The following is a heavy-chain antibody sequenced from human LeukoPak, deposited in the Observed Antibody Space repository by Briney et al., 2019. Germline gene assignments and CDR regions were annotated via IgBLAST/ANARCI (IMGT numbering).Heavy chain of an antibody. D-gene: IGHD2-2*01. V-gene: IGHV3-21*01. J-gene: IGHJ3*02. CDR1: GFTFSSYS. Sequence: GSLRLSCAASGFTFSSYSMNWVRQAPGKGLEWVSSISSSSSYIYYADSVKGRFTISRDNAKNSLYLQMNSLRAEDTAVYYCARDCRSTSCYEGAFDIWGQGTMVTVSS. CDR2: ISSSSSYI. CDR3: ARDCRSTSCYEGAFDI.